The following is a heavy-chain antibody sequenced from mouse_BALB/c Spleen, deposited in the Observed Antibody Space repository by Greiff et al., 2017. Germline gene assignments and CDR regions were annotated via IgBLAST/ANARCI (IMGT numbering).Heavy chain of an antibody. CDR1: GFSLTSYG. D-gene: IGHD2-1*01. CDR3: AGGNYGWFAY. CDR2: IWSGGST. V-gene: IGHV2-2*02. J-gene: IGHJ3*01. Sequence: VQLVESGPGLVQPSQSLSITCTVSGFSLTSYGVHWVRQSPGKGLEWLGVIWSGGSTDYNAAFISRLSISKDNSKCQVFFKMNSLQANDTAIYYCAGGNYGWFAYWGQGTLVTVSA.